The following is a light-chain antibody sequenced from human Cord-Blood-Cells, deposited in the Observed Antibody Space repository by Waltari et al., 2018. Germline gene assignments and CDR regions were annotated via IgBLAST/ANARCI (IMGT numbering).Light chain of an antibody. CDR3: QQYGSSPIT. Sequence: EIVFTQSPATLSLSPGERATLSCGASLSVSSSYLAWYQQKPGLAPRLLIYDASSRATGIPDRCSGSGSGTDFTLTISRLEPEDFAVYYCQQYGSSPITFGQGTRLEIK. CDR1: LSVSSSY. V-gene: IGKV3D-20*01. J-gene: IGKJ5*01. CDR2: DAS.